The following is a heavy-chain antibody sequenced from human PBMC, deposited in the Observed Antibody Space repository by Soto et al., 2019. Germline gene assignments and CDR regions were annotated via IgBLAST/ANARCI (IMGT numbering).Heavy chain of an antibody. CDR3: AKDSHGSGWYGYFDS. CDR1: GFTFSSYA. D-gene: IGHD6-19*01. Sequence: GGSLRLSCAASGFTFSSYAMSWVRQAPGKGLEWVSFISGNTALIKYADSVKGRFTISRDNSKNTLYLQMNSLRAEDTALYYCAKDSHGSGWYGYFDSWGHGTLVTVSS. J-gene: IGHJ4*01. V-gene: IGHV3-23*01. CDR2: ISGNTALI.